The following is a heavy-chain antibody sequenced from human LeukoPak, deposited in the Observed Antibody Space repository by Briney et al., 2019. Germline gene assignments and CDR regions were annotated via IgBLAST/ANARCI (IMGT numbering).Heavy chain of an antibody. Sequence: PGGSLRLSCAASGFTFCTYWMSWVRQAPGKGLEWVANIKQDGSEKYYVDSVKGRFTISRDNAKNSLYLQMNSLRAEDTAVYYCARYGVLLWFGEHDHWGQGTLVTVSA. D-gene: IGHD3-10*01. CDR3: ARYGVLLWFGEHDH. CDR1: GFTFCTYW. CDR2: IKQDGSEK. J-gene: IGHJ5*02. V-gene: IGHV3-7*01.